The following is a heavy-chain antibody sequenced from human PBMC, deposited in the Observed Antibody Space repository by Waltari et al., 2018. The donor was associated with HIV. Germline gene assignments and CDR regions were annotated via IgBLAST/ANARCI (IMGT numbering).Heavy chain of an antibody. D-gene: IGHD3-10*01. CDR3: ARLGSYGSGSRPFFFDY. J-gene: IGHJ4*02. V-gene: IGHV5-51*03. Sequence: EVQQVQSGAEVIKPGESMQISWTGSGEGLTSSWCACVRQMPGKGLEWMGIIYPGDSDTKYSPSFQGQVTISADKSITTAYLQWRSLEASDSAIYYCARLGSYGSGSRPFFFDYWGQGTLVTVSS. CDR2: IYPGDSDT. CDR1: GEGLTSSW.